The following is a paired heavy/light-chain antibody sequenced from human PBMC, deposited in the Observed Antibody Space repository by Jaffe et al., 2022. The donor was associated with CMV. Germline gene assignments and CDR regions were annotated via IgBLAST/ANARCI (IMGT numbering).Light chain of an antibody. Sequence: DIQMTQSPSSLSASVGDRVTITCQASQDISNYLNWYQQKPGKAPKLLIYDASNLETGVPSRFSGSGSGTDFTFTISSLQPEDIATYYCQQYDNLPLTFGQGTKLEIK. CDR1: QDISNY. J-gene: IGKJ2*01. CDR2: DAS. CDR3: QQYDNLPLT. V-gene: IGKV1-33*01.
Heavy chain of an antibody. CDR3: ARHGRPITMIMNSLGWFAFDI. D-gene: IGHD3-22*01. J-gene: IGHJ3*02. CDR1: GGSISSYY. Sequence: QVQLQESGPGLVKPSETLSLTCTVSGGSISSYYWSWIRQPPGKGLEWIGYIYYSGSTNYNPSLKSRVTISVDTSKNQFSLKLSSVTAADTAVYYCARHGRPITMIMNSLGWFAFDIWGQGTMVTVSS. CDR2: IYYSGST. V-gene: IGHV4-59*08.